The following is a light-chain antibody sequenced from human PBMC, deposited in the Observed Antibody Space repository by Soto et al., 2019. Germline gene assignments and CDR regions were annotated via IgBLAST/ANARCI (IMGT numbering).Light chain of an antibody. J-gene: IGLJ2*01. CDR2: DVN. V-gene: IGLV2-8*01. CDR1: SSDVGGYNY. Sequence: QSVLTQPPSASGSPGQSVAISCSGTSSDVGGYNYVSWYQQHPGKAPKLMIYDVNKRPSGVPDPFSGSKSGNAASLTVSGLQAEDEADYYCISYAGSNKPAFGGGTKLTVL. CDR3: ISYAGSNKPA.